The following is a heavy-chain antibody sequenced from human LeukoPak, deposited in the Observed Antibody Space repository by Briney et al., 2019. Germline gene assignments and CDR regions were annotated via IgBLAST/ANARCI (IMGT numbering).Heavy chain of an antibody. CDR3: AREGISRSSSSWYPALDI. CDR2: IYYSGST. Sequence: SETLSLTCTVPGGPVSSGSYYWSWIRQPPGKGLEWIGYIYYSGSTNYNPSLKSRVTISVDTSKNQVSLNLTSVTAADTAVYYCAREGISRSSSSWYPALDIWGQGTMVAVSS. V-gene: IGHV4-61*01. CDR1: GGPVSSGSYY. J-gene: IGHJ3*02. D-gene: IGHD6-13*01.